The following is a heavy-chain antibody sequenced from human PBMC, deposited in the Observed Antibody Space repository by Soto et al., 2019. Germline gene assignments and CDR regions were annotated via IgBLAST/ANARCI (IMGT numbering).Heavy chain of an antibody. CDR2: IHYRGIT. J-gene: IGHJ4*02. CDR1: GVSIRSGDYY. CDR3: ARGGYNYALVDY. D-gene: IGHD5-18*01. V-gene: IGHV4-31*03. Sequence: QVQLQESGPGLVKPSQTLSLTCTVSGVSIRSGDYYWSWIRQHPGKGLEWIGYIHYRGITYYNPSLKSRVVISVDTSKNQLSLTLSSGTAADTAVYFCARGGYNYALVDYWGQGSLVTVSS.